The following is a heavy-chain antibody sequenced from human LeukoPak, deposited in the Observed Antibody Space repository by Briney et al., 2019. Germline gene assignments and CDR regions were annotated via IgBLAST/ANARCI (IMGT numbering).Heavy chain of an antibody. CDR3: ARDRINYYDSSGYLDY. J-gene: IGHJ4*02. CDR1: GYTFTSYY. V-gene: IGHV1-46*01. Sequence: ASVKVSCKASGYTFTSYYMHWVRQAPGQGLEWMGIINPSGGSTSYAQKFQGRVNMTRDTSTSTVYMELSSLRSEDTDVYYCARDRINYYDSSGYLDYWGQGTLVTVSS. D-gene: IGHD3-22*01. CDR2: INPSGGST.